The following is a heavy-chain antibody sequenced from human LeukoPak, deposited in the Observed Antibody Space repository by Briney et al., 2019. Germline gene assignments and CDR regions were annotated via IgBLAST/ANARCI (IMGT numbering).Heavy chain of an antibody. CDR2: ISSSSSAI. J-gene: IGHJ3*02. CDR1: GFTFSTYS. D-gene: IGHD6-6*01. V-gene: IGHV3-48*01. CDR3: AREYSSSSGRAFDI. Sequence: PGGSLRISCAASGFTFSTYSMKWVRQVPGKGLEWVSYISSSSSAIHYADSVKGRFTISRDNAKNSLYLQLSSLRAEDTALYYCAREYSSSSGRAFDIWGQGTMVTVSS.